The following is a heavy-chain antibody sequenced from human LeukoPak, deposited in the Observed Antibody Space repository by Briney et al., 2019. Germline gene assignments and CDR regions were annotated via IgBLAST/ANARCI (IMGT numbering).Heavy chain of an antibody. J-gene: IGHJ4*02. D-gene: IGHD3-9*01. Sequence: PSETLSLTCTVSGGSISSYYWSWIRQPPGKGLEWIGYIYYSGSTNYNPSLKSRVTISVDTSKNQFSLKLSSVTAADTAAYYCARRYYDILTGYSVFDYWGQGTLVTVSS. V-gene: IGHV4-59*01. CDR2: IYYSGST. CDR3: ARRYYDILTGYSVFDY. CDR1: GGSISSYY.